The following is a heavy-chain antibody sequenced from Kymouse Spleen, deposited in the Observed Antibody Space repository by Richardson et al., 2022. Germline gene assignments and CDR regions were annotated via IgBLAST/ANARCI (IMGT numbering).Heavy chain of an antibody. CDR2: INHSGST. CDR3: ARGWTGTTFDY. D-gene: IGHD1-7*01. Sequence: QVQLQQWGAGLLKPSETLSLTCAVYGGSFSGYYWSWIRQPPGKGLEWIGEINHSGSTNYNPSLKSRVTISVDTSKNQFSLKLSSVTAADTAVYYCARGWTGTTFDYWGQGTLVTVSS. J-gene: IGHJ4*02. CDR1: GGSFSGYY. V-gene: IGHV4-34*01.